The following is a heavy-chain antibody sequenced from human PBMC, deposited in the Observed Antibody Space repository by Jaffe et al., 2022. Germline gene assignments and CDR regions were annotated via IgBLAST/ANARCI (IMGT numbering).Heavy chain of an antibody. Sequence: QVQLQESGPGLVKPSETLSLTCTVSGGSISSYYWSWIRQPPGKGLEWIGYIYYSGSTNYNPSLKSRVTISVDTSKNQFSLKLSSVTAADTAVYYCARDSPILTGYYGAFRFDPWGQGTLVTVSS. V-gene: IGHV4-59*01. CDR2: IYYSGST. CDR3: ARDSPILTGYYGAFRFDP. CDR1: GGSISSYY. J-gene: IGHJ5*02. D-gene: IGHD3-9*01.